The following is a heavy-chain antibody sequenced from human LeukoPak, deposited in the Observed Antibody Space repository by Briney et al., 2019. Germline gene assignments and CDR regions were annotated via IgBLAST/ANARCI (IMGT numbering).Heavy chain of an antibody. Sequence: GGSLRLSCAASGFTFSNYGMHWVRQAPGKGLEWVALIWYDGSNKYYADSVKGRFTISRDNSKNTLYLQMNSLKTEDTAVYYCTSGSSIYYFDYWGQGTLVTVSS. D-gene: IGHD1-1*01. V-gene: IGHV3-33*01. J-gene: IGHJ4*02. CDR2: IWYDGSNK. CDR1: GFTFSNYG. CDR3: TSGSSIYYFDY.